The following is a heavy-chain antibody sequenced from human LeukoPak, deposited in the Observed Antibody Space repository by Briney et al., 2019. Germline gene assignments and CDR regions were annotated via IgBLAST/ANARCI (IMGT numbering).Heavy chain of an antibody. CDR2: ISGSGAST. D-gene: IGHD3-9*01. CDR1: GFTFSNYA. Sequence: GGSLRLSCAASGFTFSNYAMSWVRQAPGKGLEWVSAISGSGASTYYADSVKGRFTISRDNSKNTLYLQVNSLRAEDTAVYYCAKTSHFDWLLCPDYWGQRTLVTVSS. V-gene: IGHV3-23*01. J-gene: IGHJ4*02. CDR3: AKTSHFDWLLCPDY.